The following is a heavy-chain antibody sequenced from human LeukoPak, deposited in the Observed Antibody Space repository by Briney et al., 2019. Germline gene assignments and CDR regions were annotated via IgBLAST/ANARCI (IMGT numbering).Heavy chain of an antibody. CDR3: AKYVANWNPGGMDV. CDR2: ITGTTFYT. J-gene: IGHJ6*02. Sequence: PGGSLRLSCVASGLTFNMYGMTWVRQAPGKGLEWVADITGTTFYTHYADSVKGRFTISRDNANYTLYLQMSSLRAEDTAIYYCAKYVANWNPGGMDVWGQGTTVTVSS. V-gene: IGHV3-21*06. CDR1: GLTFNMYG. D-gene: IGHD1-20*01.